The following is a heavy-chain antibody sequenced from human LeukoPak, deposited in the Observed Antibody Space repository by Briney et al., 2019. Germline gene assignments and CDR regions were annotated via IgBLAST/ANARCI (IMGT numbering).Heavy chain of an antibody. CDR1: GYRFTSYS. J-gene: IGHJ6*02. D-gene: IGHD5/OR15-5a*01. V-gene: IGHV5-51*01. CDR3: AIVGLRFSQFVMDV. CDR2: IYPGDSDT. Sequence: GESLKISCKGSGYRFTSYSSGWVRQMPGKGLEWMGIIYPGDSDTRYSPSFQGQVTISAAKSISTAYRQWSSLKASDTAMYDCAIVGLRFSQFVMDVWGQGTTVTVSS.